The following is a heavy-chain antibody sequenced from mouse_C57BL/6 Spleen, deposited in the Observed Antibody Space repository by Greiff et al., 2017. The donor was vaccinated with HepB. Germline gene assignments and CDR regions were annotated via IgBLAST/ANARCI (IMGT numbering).Heavy chain of an antibody. Sequence: QVHVKQPGAELVKPGASVKLSCKASGYTFTSYWMQWVKQRPGQGLEWIGEIDPSDSYTNYNQKFKGKATLTVDTSSSTAYMQLSSLTSEDSAVYYCARNGYYENAMDYWGQGTSVTVSS. V-gene: IGHV1-50*01. CDR2: IDPSDSYT. D-gene: IGHD2-3*01. CDR1: GYTFTSYW. J-gene: IGHJ4*01. CDR3: ARNGYYENAMDY.